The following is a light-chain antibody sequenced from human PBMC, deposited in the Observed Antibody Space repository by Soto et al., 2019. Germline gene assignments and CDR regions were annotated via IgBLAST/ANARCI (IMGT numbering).Light chain of an antibody. Sequence: ILLTQSPGRLSLSPGERATLSCRASQSVSMNYLAWYQQKLGQPPRLLIYGASSRATGIPDRFSGSGSGTDFTLIISRLEPEDFAVYYCQQYGGSPRTFGQGTKVDIK. CDR3: QQYGGSPRT. J-gene: IGKJ1*01. CDR2: GAS. CDR1: QSVSMNY. V-gene: IGKV3-20*01.